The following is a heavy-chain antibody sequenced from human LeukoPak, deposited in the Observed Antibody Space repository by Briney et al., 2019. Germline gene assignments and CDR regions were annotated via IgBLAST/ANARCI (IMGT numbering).Heavy chain of an antibody. Sequence: SEALSLTCTVSGGSISSYDWSWIRQPPGKGLEWVGYIYYGGSTNYNPSLKSRVTISVDTSKNQFSLKLSSVTAADTAVYYCARGRSWLLHNTFDYWGQGTLVTVSS. CDR1: GGSISSYD. CDR3: ARGRSWLLHNTFDY. V-gene: IGHV4-59*12. J-gene: IGHJ4*02. CDR2: IYYGGST. D-gene: IGHD3-22*01.